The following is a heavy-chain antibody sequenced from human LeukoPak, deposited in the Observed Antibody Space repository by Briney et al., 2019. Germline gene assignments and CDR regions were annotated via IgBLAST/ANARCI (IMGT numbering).Heavy chain of an antibody. J-gene: IGHJ3*02. D-gene: IGHD3-10*01. CDR2: ISSSSSYI. CDR1: GFTFSSYS. CDR3: AREIIGTDAFDI. V-gene: IGHV3-21*01. Sequence: GGSLRLSCAASGFTFSSYSMNWVRQAPGKGLEWVSSISSSSSYIYYADSVKGRFTISRDNAKNSLYLQMNSLRAEDTAVYYCAREIIGTDAFDIWGQGTMVTVSS.